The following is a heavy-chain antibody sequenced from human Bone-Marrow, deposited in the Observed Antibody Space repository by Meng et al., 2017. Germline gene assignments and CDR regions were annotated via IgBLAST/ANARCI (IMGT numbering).Heavy chain of an antibody. D-gene: IGHD1-26*01. CDR1: GFSVSRYS. V-gene: IGHV3-30*04. J-gene: IGHJ3*02. CDR3: ARPAYSGSSTSDEAFDI. Sequence: GESLKISCAASGFSVSRYSLHWVRQAPGKGLEWVAVISRDGSIKSYAAFVKGRFTISRDNSKSTLFLQMNSLRVEDTAMFYCARPAYSGSSTSDEAFDIWGQGTMVTVSS. CDR2: ISRDGSIK.